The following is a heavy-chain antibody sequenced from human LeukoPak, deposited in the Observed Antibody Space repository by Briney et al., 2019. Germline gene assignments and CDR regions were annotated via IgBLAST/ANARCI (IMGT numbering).Heavy chain of an antibody. D-gene: IGHD2-15*01. CDR2: ISAYNGNT. CDR1: GYTFTSYT. CDR3: AREGGAAHSHCYSI. J-gene: IGHJ3*02. Sequence: ASVKVSCKASGYTFTSYTISWVRQAPGQGLEWMGWISAYNGNTNYAQKLQGRVTMTTDTSTSTAYMELRSLRSDDTAVYYCAREGGAAHSHCYSIWGQGTMVTVSS. V-gene: IGHV1-18*01.